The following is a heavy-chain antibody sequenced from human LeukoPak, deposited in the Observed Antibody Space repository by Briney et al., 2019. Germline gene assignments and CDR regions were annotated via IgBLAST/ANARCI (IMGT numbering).Heavy chain of an antibody. D-gene: IGHD5-24*01. Sequence: GASVKVSCKTSGLIFSRDGITWVRQAPGQGLEWMGGIIPRFGKANYPQKFQGRITITADESTSTAYMELSSLRSEDTAVYFCARVQMATTINNFYFDYWGPGTLVTVSS. CDR3: ARVQMATTINNFYFDY. J-gene: IGHJ4*02. CDR1: GLIFSRDG. V-gene: IGHV1-69*13. CDR2: IIPRFGKA.